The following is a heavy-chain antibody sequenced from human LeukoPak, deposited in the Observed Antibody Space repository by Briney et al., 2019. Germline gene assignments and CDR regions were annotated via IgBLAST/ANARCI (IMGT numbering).Heavy chain of an antibody. CDR1: GFTVSSNY. J-gene: IGHJ3*02. D-gene: IGHD3-22*01. Sequence: GGSLRLSCAASGFTVSSNYMSWVRQAPGKGLEWVSVIYSGGSTYYADSVKGRFTISRDNSKNTLYLQMNSLRAEDTAVYYCARDEYYYDSSGRPYAFDIWGQGTMVTVSS. V-gene: IGHV3-53*01. CDR2: IYSGGST. CDR3: ARDEYYYDSSGRPYAFDI.